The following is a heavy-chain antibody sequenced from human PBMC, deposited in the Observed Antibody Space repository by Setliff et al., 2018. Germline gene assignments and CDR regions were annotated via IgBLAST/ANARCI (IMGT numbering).Heavy chain of an antibody. J-gene: IGHJ2*01. CDR1: DFSVSSVYY. D-gene: IGHD2-2*01. CDR3: ARTSTGRYFDL. V-gene: IGHV4-38-2*01. Sequence: SETLSLTCAVSDFSVSSVYYWGWIRQPPGKGLEWIANVYCSGSTYYNPSLESRVTMSVDTSKSQFSLNLYSVTAADTAVYYCARTSTGRYFDLWGRGTLVTVSS. CDR2: VYCSGST.